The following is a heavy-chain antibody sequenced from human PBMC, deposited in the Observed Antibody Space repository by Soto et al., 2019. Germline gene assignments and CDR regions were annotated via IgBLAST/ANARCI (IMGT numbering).Heavy chain of an antibody. D-gene: IGHD1-26*01. CDR3: AKTFGSNWLLDY. V-gene: IGHV3-23*01. Sequence: EVRLLESGGGLVQPEGSLRLSCEGSGFIFSDYGISWVRLSPEKGLQWVSAMSGSGGSRYYADSVKGRFTISRDNSKNTVYLQMSSLRGDDTAIYYCAKTFGSNWLLDYWGQGTLVTVSS. CDR1: GFIFSDYG. CDR2: MSGSGGSR. J-gene: IGHJ4*02.